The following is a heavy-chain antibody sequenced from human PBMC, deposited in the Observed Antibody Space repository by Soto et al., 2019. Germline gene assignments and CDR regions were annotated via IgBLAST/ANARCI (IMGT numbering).Heavy chain of an antibody. V-gene: IGHV4-59*11. D-gene: IGHD3-22*01. CDR3: ARGTFHYDTTGSYWFAP. CDR2: IYYSGST. Sequence: SQTLSLTCTVSGGSISSHSWSWIRQPPGKGLEWIGYIYYSGSTNYSPSLKSRVAISVDLSKNQFSLRLISVTAADTAVYYCARGTFHYDTTGSYWFAPWGQGTLVTVSS. J-gene: IGHJ5*02. CDR1: GGSISSHS.